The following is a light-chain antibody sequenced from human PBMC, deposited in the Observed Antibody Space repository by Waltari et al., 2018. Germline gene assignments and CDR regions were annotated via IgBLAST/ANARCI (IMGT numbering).Light chain of an antibody. CDR1: QSISAY. J-gene: IGKJ4*01. CDR2: ATS. CDR3: QQSYRTPPLT. Sequence: DIQMTQSPSSLSASVGDRVTITCRASQSISAYLNWYQQKPGKAPKVLIDATSSLQSGVPSRFSGSRSGTDFTLTISSLQPEDLATYYCQQSYRTPPLTVGGGTKVEIK. V-gene: IGKV1-39*01.